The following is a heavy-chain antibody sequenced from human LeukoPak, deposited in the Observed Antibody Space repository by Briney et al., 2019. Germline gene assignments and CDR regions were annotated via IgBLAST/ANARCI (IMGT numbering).Heavy chain of an antibody. V-gene: IGHV3-74*01. CDR1: VFIHSTYC. CDR3: ARPESRYSSDLDAFDI. CDR2: INSDGSRT. D-gene: IGHD6-19*01. Sequence: PGGSLRLSCASSVFIHSTYCMHGVRQAPGKGLVWVSRINSDGSRTTYADSVKGRFTISRDNAKNTLYLQMNSLRSEDTSVYYCARPESRYSSDLDAFDIWGQGTMVTVSS. J-gene: IGHJ3*02.